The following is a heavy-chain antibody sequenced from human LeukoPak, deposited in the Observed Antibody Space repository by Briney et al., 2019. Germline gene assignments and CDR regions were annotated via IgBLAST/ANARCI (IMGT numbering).Heavy chain of an antibody. D-gene: IGHD2-2*01. CDR3: ARLPVVPAALDY. V-gene: IGHV4-4*07. CDR2: IYTSGST. Sequence: SETLSLTCTVSGGSISSYYWSWIRQPAGKGLEWIGRIYTSGSTNYNPSLKSRVTMSVDTSKNQFSLKLRSVTAADTAVYYCARLPVVPAALDYWGQGTLVTVSS. J-gene: IGHJ4*02. CDR1: GGSISSYY.